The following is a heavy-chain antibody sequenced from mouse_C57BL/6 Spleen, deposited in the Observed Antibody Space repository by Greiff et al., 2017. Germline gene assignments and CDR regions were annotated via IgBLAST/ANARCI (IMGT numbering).Heavy chain of an antibody. CDR3: ARWATTVGSRYFDV. CDR1: GYTFTSYW. Sequence: VQLQQPGAELVKPGASVKLSCKASGYTFTSYWMHWVKQRPGQGLEWIGMIHPNSGSTNYNQKFKSKATLTVDKSSSTAYMHLSSLTAEDSAVYYCARWATTVGSRYFDVWGTGTTVTVSS. J-gene: IGHJ1*03. V-gene: IGHV1-64*01. CDR2: IHPNSGST. D-gene: IGHD1-1*01.